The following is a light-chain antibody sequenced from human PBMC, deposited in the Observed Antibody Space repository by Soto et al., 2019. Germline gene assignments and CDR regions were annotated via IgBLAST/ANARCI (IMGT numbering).Light chain of an antibody. J-gene: IGKJ1*01. V-gene: IGKV1-5*03. CDR2: KAS. CDR3: QHYNTYPWT. Sequence: DIQMTQSPSTLSASVGDRVTITCRASQSISSWLAWYQQKPGKAPKVLIYKASSLESGVPSRFSGSGSVTEFTLTISSLQPDDFATYYCQHYNTYPWTFGQGTKVDI. CDR1: QSISSW.